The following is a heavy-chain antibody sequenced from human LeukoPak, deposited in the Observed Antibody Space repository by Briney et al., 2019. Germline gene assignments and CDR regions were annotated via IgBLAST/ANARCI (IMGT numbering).Heavy chain of an antibody. CDR3: ARSPHILTGENFDY. CDR2: INPNSGGT. D-gene: IGHD3-9*01. CDR1: GYTFTGYY. Sequence: GASVKVSCKASGYTFTGYYMHWVRQAPGQGHEWMGWINPNSGGTNYAQKFQARVSMTRDASISTAYMQLSRLRFDDTAVYYCARSPHILTGENFDYWGQGTLLTVSS. V-gene: IGHV1-2*02. J-gene: IGHJ4*02.